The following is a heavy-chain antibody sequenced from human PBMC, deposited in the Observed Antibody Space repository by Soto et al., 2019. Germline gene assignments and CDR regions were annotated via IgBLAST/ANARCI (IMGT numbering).Heavy chain of an antibody. CDR2: ISADSGYT. CDR1: GYIFTTYG. Sequence: QIQLVQFGGEVARPGASVTVSCEASGYIFTTYGLSWVRQTPAHGLEGMGWISADSGYTQYAQFFQGRVTMTRDTSRNTGYMTLRDLTSEDTGIYCCARDRPPGSLYGMDAWGQGTAVTVSS. V-gene: IGHV1-18*01. J-gene: IGHJ6*02. CDR3: ARDRPPGSLYGMDA.